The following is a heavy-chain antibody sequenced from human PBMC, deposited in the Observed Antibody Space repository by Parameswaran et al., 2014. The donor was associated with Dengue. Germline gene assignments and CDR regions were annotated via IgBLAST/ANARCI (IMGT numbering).Heavy chain of an antibody. J-gene: IGHJ2*01. CDR2: IWYDGSNK. CDR3: ARPYYYDSSPNWYFDL. V-gene: IGHV3-33*01. Sequence: VRQAPGKGLEWVAVIWYDGSNKYYADSVKGRFTISRDNSKNTLYLQMNSLRAEDTAVYYCARPYYYDSSPNWYFDLWGRGTLVTVSS. D-gene: IGHD3-22*01.